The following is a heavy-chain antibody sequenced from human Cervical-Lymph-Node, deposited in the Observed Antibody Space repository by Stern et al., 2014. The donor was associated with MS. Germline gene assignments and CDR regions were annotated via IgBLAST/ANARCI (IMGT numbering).Heavy chain of an antibody. CDR2: ISRMSSYI. CDR3: AREWWLPVVGTNNYGMDV. CDR1: GFTFSSYP. V-gene: IGHV3-21*01. D-gene: IGHD2-15*01. J-gene: IGHJ6*02. Sequence: EVQLVESGGGLVRPGGSLRLSCVASGFTFSSYPMNWVRQAPGKGLEWVSSISRMSSYIDCAASVKGRFTISIDNAKNSLYLQMNSLRAEDTAVYYCAREWWLPVVGTNNYGMDVWGQGTTVIVS.